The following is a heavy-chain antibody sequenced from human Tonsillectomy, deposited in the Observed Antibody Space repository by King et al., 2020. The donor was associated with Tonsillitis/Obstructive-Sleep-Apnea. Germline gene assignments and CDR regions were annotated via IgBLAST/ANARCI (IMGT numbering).Heavy chain of an antibody. J-gene: IGHJ2*01. CDR2: ISYDGSNK. CDR3: ARPSGERCSSTSSYSWYFDV. D-gene: IGHD2-2*01. Sequence: VQLVESGGGVVQPGRSLRLSCAASGVTFSSYAMHWVRQAPGKGLEWVAVISYDGSNKYYAGSVKGRFTISRVNSKNTLYLQMNSLRAEDTAVYYCARPSGERCSSTSSYSWYFDVWGRGTLVTVSS. CDR1: GVTFSSYA. V-gene: IGHV3-30*04.